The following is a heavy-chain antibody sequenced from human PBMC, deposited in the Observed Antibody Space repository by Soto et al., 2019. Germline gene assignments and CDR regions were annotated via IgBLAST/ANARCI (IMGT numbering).Heavy chain of an antibody. Sequence: SETLSLTCTVSGGSISSGDYYWSWIRQPPGKGLEWIGCIYYSGSTYYNPSLKSRVTISVDTSKNQFSLKLSSVTAADTAVYYCARVSDSSGYYFDYWGQGTLVTVSS. J-gene: IGHJ4*02. CDR3: ARVSDSSGYYFDY. V-gene: IGHV4-30-4*01. D-gene: IGHD3-22*01. CDR2: IYYSGST. CDR1: GGSISSGDYY.